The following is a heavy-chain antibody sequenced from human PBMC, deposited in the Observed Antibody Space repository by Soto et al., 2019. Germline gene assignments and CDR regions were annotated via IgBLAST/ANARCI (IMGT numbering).Heavy chain of an antibody. CDR1: GFTFSSHW. CDR3: AKVLDGSGSYYNVVFDY. CDR2: IKQDGSEK. J-gene: IGHJ4*02. D-gene: IGHD3-10*01. Sequence: GGSLRLSCAGSGFTFSSHWMSWVRQAPGKGLEWVANIKQDGSEKYYVDSVKGRFTISRDNAKNSLYLQMNSLRVEDTAVYYCAKVLDGSGSYYNVVFDYWGQGTLVTVSS. V-gene: IGHV3-7*03.